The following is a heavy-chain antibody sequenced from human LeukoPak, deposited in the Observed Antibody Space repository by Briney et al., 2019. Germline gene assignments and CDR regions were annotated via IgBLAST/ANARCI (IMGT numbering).Heavy chain of an antibody. Sequence: PGGSLRLSCAASGFTFADYAMHWVRQTPGKGLEWVSGISWNSGNIDYADSVKGRFTISRDNAKNSLYLQMNSLRAEDTAVYYCARMGVVTLYYFDYWGQGTLVTVSS. V-gene: IGHV3-9*01. CDR2: ISWNSGNI. CDR1: GFTFADYA. J-gene: IGHJ4*02. D-gene: IGHD3-22*01. CDR3: ARMGVVTLYYFDY.